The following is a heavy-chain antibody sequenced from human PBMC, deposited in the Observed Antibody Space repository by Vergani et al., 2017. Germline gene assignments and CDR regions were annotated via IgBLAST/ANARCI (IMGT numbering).Heavy chain of an antibody. J-gene: IGHJ5*02. Sequence: QLQLQESGPGLVKPSETLSLTCTVSGGSISSSSYYWGWIRQPPGKGLEWIGSIYYSGSTNYNPSLKSRVTMSVDTSKNQFSLKLSSVTAADTAVYYCARVPDYGDYDWFDPWGQGTLVTVSS. CDR1: GGSISSSSYY. D-gene: IGHD4-17*01. V-gene: IGHV4-39*07. CDR2: IYYSGST. CDR3: ARVPDYGDYDWFDP.